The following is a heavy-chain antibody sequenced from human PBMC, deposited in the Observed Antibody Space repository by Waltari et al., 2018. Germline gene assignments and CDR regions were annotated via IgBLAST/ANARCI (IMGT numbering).Heavy chain of an antibody. Sequence: QVHLVESGGGVVQPGRSLRLACAALGFTFSSYGMHWVRQAPGKGREWVAVIWYDVSNKHYADSVKGRFTISRDNSKNTLYLQMNSLRAEDTAVYYCARNDYNGNSFDYWGQGTLVTVSS. V-gene: IGHV3-33*01. CDR2: IWYDVSNK. J-gene: IGHJ4*02. D-gene: IGHD3-10*01. CDR1: GFTFSSYG. CDR3: ARNDYNGNSFDY.